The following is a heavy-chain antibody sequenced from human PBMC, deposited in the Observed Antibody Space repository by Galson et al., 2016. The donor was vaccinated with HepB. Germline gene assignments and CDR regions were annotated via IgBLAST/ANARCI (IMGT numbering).Heavy chain of an antibody. V-gene: IGHV3-30*04. J-gene: IGHJ4*02. CDR2: ISSDGSNE. D-gene: IGHD5-24*01. CDR1: GFTLSNYA. CDR3: AREAERWNYLDY. Sequence: SLRLSCAASGFTLSNYAMNWVRQAPGKGLEWVAVISSDGSNEWYADSVKGRFTISRDNSQNTLSLQMSSLRPEDTAAYYCAREAERWNYLDYWGQGALVTVSS.